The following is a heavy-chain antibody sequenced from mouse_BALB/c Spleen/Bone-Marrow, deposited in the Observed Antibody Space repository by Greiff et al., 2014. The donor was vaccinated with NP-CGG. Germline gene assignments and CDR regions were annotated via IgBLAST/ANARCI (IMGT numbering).Heavy chain of an antibody. Sequence: DVHLVESGGGFVKPGGSLKLSCAASGFTFSSYTMSWVRQTPEKRLEWVATISSGGLYTYYPDSVKGRFTIARDNAKNTLYLQMSSLKSEDTAMYYCTRDYGNYAWFAYWGQGTLVTVSA. CDR1: GFTFSSYT. D-gene: IGHD2-1*01. CDR3: TRDYGNYAWFAY. CDR2: ISSGGLYT. V-gene: IGHV5-6-4*01. J-gene: IGHJ3*01.